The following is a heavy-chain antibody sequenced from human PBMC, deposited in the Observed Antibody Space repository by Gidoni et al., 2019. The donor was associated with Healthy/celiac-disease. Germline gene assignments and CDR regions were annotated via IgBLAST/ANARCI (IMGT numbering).Heavy chain of an antibody. V-gene: IGHV4-30-2*01. J-gene: IGHJ6*02. CDR1: GGSISSGGYS. Sequence: QLQLQESGSGLVKPSQTLSLTCAVSGGSISSGGYSWSWIRQPPGKGLEWIGYIYHSGSTYYNPALKSRVTISVDRSKNQCSLKLSSVTAADTAVYYCARASVVTPGRYYYGMDVWGQGTTVTVSS. CDR2: IYHSGST. CDR3: ARASVVTPGRYYYGMDV. D-gene: IGHD2-15*01.